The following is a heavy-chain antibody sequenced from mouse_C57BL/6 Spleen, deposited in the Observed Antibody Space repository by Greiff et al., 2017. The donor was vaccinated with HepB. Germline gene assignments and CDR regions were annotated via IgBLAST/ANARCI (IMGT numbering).Heavy chain of an antibody. CDR1: GYTFTSYW. Sequence: QVQLKQPGAELVKPGASVKMSCKASGYTFTSYWITWVKQRPGQGLEWIGDIYPGSGSTNYNEKFKSKATLTVDTSSSTAYMQLSSLTSEDSAVYYCARSYSNYDWYFDVWGTGTTVTVSS. D-gene: IGHD2-5*01. CDR2: IYPGSGST. CDR3: ARSYSNYDWYFDV. J-gene: IGHJ1*03. V-gene: IGHV1-55*01.